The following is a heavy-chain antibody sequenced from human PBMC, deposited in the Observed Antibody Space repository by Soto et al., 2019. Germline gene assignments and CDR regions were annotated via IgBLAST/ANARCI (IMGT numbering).Heavy chain of an antibody. J-gene: IGHJ6*02. D-gene: IGHD3-3*01. Sequence: QVQLVQSGAEVKKPGSSVKVSCKASGGTFSSHTINWVRQAPGQGLEWMGSIIPILGITNYAQRFQGRVTIIADKFTSTAYMELSSLRSEDTAVYYCAKDGGRVDDQYSYDMDVWGQGTTVTVSS. CDR1: GGTFSSHT. CDR3: AKDGGRVDDQYSYDMDV. V-gene: IGHV1-69*08. CDR2: IIPILGIT.